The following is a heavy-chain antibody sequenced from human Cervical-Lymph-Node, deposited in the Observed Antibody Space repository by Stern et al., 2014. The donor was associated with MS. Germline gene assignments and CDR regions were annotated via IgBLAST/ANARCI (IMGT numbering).Heavy chain of an antibody. CDR3: AKDATAFHSSFDY. Sequence: EVQLVQSGGGLVQPSRSLRLSCAASGFTFDDYAMHWVRQAPGTGLERVSGISWNSGSIGYADSVKGRFTISRDNAKNSLYLQMNSLRAEDTALYYCAKDATAFHSSFDYWGQGTLVTVSS. J-gene: IGHJ4*02. V-gene: IGHV3-9*01. CDR2: ISWNSGSI. D-gene: IGHD6-13*01. CDR1: GFTFDDYA.